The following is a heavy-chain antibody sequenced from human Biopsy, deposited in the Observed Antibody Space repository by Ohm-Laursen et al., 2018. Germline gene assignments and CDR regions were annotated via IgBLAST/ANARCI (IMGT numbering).Heavy chain of an antibody. Sequence: SDTLSLTCNVSGGDINNYYWSWIRQPAGKGLEWIGRIYPGGSTNYNPSLKSRVTMSVDTSKKQLSLRLSSVTAADTAVYYCALGGGSYVNFDYWGQGTLVTVSS. J-gene: IGHJ4*02. D-gene: IGHD1-26*01. CDR1: GGDINNYY. CDR2: IYPGGST. V-gene: IGHV4-4*07. CDR3: ALGGGSYVNFDY.